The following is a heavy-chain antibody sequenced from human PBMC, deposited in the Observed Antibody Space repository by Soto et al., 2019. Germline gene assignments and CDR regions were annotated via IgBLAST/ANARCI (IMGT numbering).Heavy chain of an antibody. CDR1: GYTFTSYY. V-gene: IGHV1-46*01. CDR3: ARADSEIYCGGDCYSPFYYYYGMDV. D-gene: IGHD2-21*02. CDR2: INPSGGST. Sequence: QVQLVQSGAEVKKPGASVKVSCKASGYTFTSYYMHWVRQAPGQGLEWMGIINPSGGSTSYAQKFQGRVTMTTDKSTSTVYKQLSSLRSEDTAVYYCARADSEIYCGGDCYSPFYYYYGMDVWGQGTTVTVSS. J-gene: IGHJ6*02.